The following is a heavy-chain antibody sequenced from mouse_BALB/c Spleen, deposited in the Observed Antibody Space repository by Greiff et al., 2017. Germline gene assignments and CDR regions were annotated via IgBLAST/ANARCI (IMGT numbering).Heavy chain of an antibody. CDR1: GFSLTSYG. V-gene: IGHV2-9*02. CDR2: IWAGGST. J-gene: IGHJ4*01. Sequence: VKLVESGPGLVAPSQSLSITCTVSGFSLTSYGVHWVRQPPGKGLEWLGVIWAGGSTNYNSALMSRLSISKDNSKSQVFLKMNSLQTDDTAMYYCARRVYRYDGRGTYAMDYWGQGTSVTVSS. CDR3: ARRVYRYDGRGTYAMDY. D-gene: IGHD2-14*01.